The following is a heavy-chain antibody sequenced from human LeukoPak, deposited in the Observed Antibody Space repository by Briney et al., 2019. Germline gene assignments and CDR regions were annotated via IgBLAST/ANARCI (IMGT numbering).Heavy chain of an antibody. J-gene: IGHJ4*02. CDR2: ISGGGGST. Sequence: GGSLRLSCAASGFTLSSYAMTWVRQAPGKGLKWVSAISGGGGSTFYADSVKGRFTISRDNSKNTLYLQMNSLRAEDTAVYYCASQFPDIVVVVTAPPDFDFWGQGTLVTVSS. D-gene: IGHD2-15*01. V-gene: IGHV3-23*01. CDR1: GFTLSSYA. CDR3: ASQFPDIVVVVTAPPDFDF.